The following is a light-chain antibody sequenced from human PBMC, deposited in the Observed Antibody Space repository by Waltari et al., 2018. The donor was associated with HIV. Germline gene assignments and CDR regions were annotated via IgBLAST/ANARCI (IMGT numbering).Light chain of an antibody. V-gene: IGLV1-51*01. CDR3: GTWDSSLSAVV. CDR1: SSNIGHNY. J-gene: IGLJ2*01. Sequence: QSVLTQPPSVSAAPGQKVTISCSGSSSNIGHNYVSWYQQLPGTAPKILIYATNKRPAGIPYRSPGSKSGTSATLGITGLQTGDEADYYCGTWDSSLSAVVFGGGTKLTVL. CDR2: ATN.